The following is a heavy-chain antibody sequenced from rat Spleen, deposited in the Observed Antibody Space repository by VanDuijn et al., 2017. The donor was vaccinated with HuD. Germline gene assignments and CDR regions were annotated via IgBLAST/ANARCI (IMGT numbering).Heavy chain of an antibody. CDR2: IIYDGSRT. J-gene: IGHJ3*01. CDR3: ATGGDGKYRFAY. V-gene: IGHV5S10*01. CDR1: GFTFSDYN. D-gene: IGHD1-12*02. Sequence: EVQLVESGGDLVQPGRSLKLSCAASGFTFSDYNMAWVRQAPKKGLEWVATIIYDGSRTYYRDSVKGRFTISRHNGENTLYLQMDSLRSEDTATYYCATGGDGKYRFAYWGQGTLVTVSS.